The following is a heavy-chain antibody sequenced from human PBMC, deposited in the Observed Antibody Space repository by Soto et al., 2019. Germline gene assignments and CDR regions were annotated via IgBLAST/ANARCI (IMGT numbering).Heavy chain of an antibody. CDR1: GYTFTSYG. CDR2: TSAYNGNT. Sequence: ASVKVSCKASGYTFTSYGISWVRQAPGQGLEWMGWTSAYNGNTNYAQKLQGRVTMTTDTSTSTAYMELRSLRSDDTAVYYCARDLHYYGSGSYYDIFDYWGQGTLVTVSS. J-gene: IGHJ4*02. D-gene: IGHD3-10*01. CDR3: ARDLHYYGSGSYYDIFDY. V-gene: IGHV1-18*01.